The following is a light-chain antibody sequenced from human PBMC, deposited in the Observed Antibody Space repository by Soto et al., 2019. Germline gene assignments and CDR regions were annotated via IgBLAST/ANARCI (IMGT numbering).Light chain of an antibody. J-gene: IGKJ2*01. V-gene: IGKV1-39*01. CDR2: AAY. Sequence: DFQMTHSPSSLSAAVGDSVTITCRASQNIRNYLKWYQQTPGEAPKHLIYAAYSLQSGVPSRFSRSGSGTDFTLTISSLQPEDFATYYCQQSSSTPYTLGQGTKLEIK. CDR1: QNIRNY. CDR3: QQSSSTPYT.